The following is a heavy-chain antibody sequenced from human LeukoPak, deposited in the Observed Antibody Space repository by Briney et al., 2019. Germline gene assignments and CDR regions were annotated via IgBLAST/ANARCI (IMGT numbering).Heavy chain of an antibody. CDR3: AKAGRNIVVVPAATVFDY. Sequence: GGSLRLSCAASGFTFSAFAMTWVRQAPGKGLEWVSTITSDGDNTYSADSVKGRITFSRDNSKNTLSLQLRNLRAEDTAVYYCAKAGRNIVVVPAATVFDYWGQGTLVTVSS. CDR1: GFTFSAFA. CDR2: ITSDGDNT. J-gene: IGHJ4*02. V-gene: IGHV3-23*01. D-gene: IGHD2-2*01.